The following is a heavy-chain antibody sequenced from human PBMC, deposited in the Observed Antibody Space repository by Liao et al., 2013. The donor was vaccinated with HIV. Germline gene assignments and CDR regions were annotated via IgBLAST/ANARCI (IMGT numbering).Heavy chain of an antibody. D-gene: IGHD6-19*01. CDR3: AREVIAVAGTFNT. V-gene: IGHV4-4*07. Sequence: QVQLQESGPGLVKPSETLSLTCTVSGVSISPYYWSWVRQPAGKGLEWIGRIYASGSTNYNPSLESRVTMSVDTSKNQFALKLSSVTAADTAVYYCAREVIAVAGTFNTGVQGTLVTVS. J-gene: IGHJ4*02. CDR2: IYASGST. CDR1: GVSISPYY.